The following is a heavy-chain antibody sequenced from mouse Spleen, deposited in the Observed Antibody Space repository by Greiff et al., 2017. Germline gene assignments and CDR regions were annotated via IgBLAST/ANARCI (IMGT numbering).Heavy chain of an antibody. CDR2: ISSGGSYT. Sequence: EVKLMESGGGLVKPGGSLKLSCAASGFTFSSYAMSWVRQTPEKRLEWVATISSGGSYTYYPDSVKGRFTISRDNAKNTLYLQMSSLRSEDTAMYYCARNYYDYVFAYWGQGTLVTVSA. V-gene: IGHV5-9-1*01. J-gene: IGHJ3*01. CDR1: GFTFSSYA. CDR3: ARNYYDYVFAY. D-gene: IGHD2-4*01.